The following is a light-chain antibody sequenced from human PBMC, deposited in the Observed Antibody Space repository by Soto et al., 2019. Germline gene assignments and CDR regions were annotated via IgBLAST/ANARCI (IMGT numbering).Light chain of an antibody. CDR3: CSYAGSYIYV. Sequence: QSALTQPRSVSGSPGQSVTISCTGTSSDVGGYNYVSWYQQHPGKVPKLMLYDVSKRPSGVPDRFSGSKSGNAASLTISGLRAEDEADYYCCSYAGSYIYVVGSGTKLTVL. CDR2: DVS. CDR1: SSDVGGYNY. J-gene: IGLJ1*01. V-gene: IGLV2-11*01.